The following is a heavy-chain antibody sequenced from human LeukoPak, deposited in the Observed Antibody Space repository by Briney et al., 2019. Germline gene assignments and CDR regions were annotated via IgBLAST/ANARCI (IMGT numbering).Heavy chain of an antibody. CDR2: IKQDGSEK. D-gene: IGHD3-22*01. CDR1: GFTFSRYW. V-gene: IGHV3-7*01. Sequence: PGGSLRLSCAASGFTFSRYWMSWVRQAPGKGLEWVANIKQDGSEKFYVDSVKGRFTISRDNAKNSLYLQMNSLRAEDTALYYCATGDYYDSSGFYTDAFDIWGQGTMVTVSS. J-gene: IGHJ3*02. CDR3: ATGDYYDSSGFYTDAFDI.